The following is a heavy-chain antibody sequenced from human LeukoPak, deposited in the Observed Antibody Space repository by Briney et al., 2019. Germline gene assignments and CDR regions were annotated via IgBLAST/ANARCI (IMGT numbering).Heavy chain of an antibody. CDR1: GFTFSSYG. J-gene: IGHJ5*02. CDR2: ISYDGSNK. D-gene: IGHD3-10*01. Sequence: PGGSLRLSCAASGFTFSSYGMHWVRQAPGKGLEWVAVISYDGSNKYYADSVKGRFTISRDNSKNTLYLQMNSLRAEDTAVYYCAKDFWITMVRGVVNYPLDPWGQGTLVTVSS. V-gene: IGHV3-30*18. CDR3: AKDFWITMVRGVVNYPLDP.